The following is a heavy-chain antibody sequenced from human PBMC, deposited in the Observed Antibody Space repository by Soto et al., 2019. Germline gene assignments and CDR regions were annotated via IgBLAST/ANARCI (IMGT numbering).Heavy chain of an antibody. J-gene: IGHJ5*02. CDR1: GGTFSSYA. D-gene: IGHD6-19*01. CDR2: IIPIFGTA. CDR3: AKSQGYHYSDIAVAGTDNWFDP. Sequence: SVKVSCKASGGTFSSYAISWVRQAPGQGLEWMGGIIPIFGTANYAQKFQGRVTITADKSTSTAYMELSSLRSEDTAVYYCAKSQGYHYSDIAVAGTDNWFDPWGQGTLVTVSS. V-gene: IGHV1-69*06.